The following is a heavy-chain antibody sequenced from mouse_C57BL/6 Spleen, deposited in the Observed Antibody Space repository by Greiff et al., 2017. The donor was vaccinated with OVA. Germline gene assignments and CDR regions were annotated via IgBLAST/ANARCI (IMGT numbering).Heavy chain of an antibody. CDR1: GYTFTGYW. CDR2: ILPGGGST. Sequence: VQLQQSGAELMKPGASVKLSCKATGYTFTGYWIEWVKQRPGHGLEWIGEILPGGGSTNYNEKVKGKATFTADTASNTAYMQLRSLTAEDSAIYYCASLTMAYWGQGTSVTVSS. V-gene: IGHV1-9*01. J-gene: IGHJ4*01. CDR3: ASLTMAY.